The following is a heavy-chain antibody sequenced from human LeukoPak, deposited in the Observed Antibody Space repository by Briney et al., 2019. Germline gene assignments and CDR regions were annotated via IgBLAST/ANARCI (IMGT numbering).Heavy chain of an antibody. CDR3: ARDLGSARLDY. V-gene: IGHV1-69*06. Sequence: SVKVSCKASGGTFNSYAISWVRQAPGQGLEGMGGIIPIFGTANYAQKFQGRVTITADKSTSTAYMELSSLRSEDTAVYYCARDLGSARLDYWGQGTLVTVSS. CDR1: GGTFNSYA. J-gene: IGHJ4*02. CDR2: IIPIFGTA. D-gene: IGHD3-10*01.